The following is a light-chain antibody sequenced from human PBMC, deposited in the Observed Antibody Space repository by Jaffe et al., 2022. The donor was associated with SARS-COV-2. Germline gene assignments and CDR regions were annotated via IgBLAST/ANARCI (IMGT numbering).Light chain of an antibody. J-gene: IGLJ2*01. V-gene: IGLV3-10*01. CDR2: QDS. Sequence: SYELTQPPSVSVSPGQMARITCSGDALPKKHASWFQQKSGQAPVLVMYQDSRRPSGIPERFSGSGSGTLATLTISEAQVEDEGDYYCYSTDSSGYQRVFGGGTKLTVL. CDR3: YSTDSSGYQRV. CDR1: ALPKKH.